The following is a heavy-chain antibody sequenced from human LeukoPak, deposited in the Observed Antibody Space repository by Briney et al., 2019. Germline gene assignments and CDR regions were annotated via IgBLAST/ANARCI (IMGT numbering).Heavy chain of an antibody. CDR2: IYYSGST. D-gene: IGHD3-22*01. Sequence: PSETLSLACTVSGGSISSSSYYWGWIRQPPGKGLEWIGSIYYSGSTYYNPSLKSRVTISVDTSKNQFSLKLSSVTAADTAVYYCARRGYYYDSSGYFYAFDIWGQGIMVTVSS. J-gene: IGHJ3*02. V-gene: IGHV4-39*01. CDR3: ARRGYYYDSSGYFYAFDI. CDR1: GGSISSSSYY.